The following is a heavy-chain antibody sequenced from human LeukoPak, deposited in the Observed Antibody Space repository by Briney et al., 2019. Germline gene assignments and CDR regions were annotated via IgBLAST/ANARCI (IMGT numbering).Heavy chain of an antibody. CDR2: ISGDGGST. Sequence: PGGSLRLSCAASGFTFSTYAMSWVRQAPGQGLEWVSSISGDGGSTYYADSVKGRLTISRDNSKNTLHLQMSSLRPEDTGVYYCARDRHVQLQISFYMDVWGKGTTVTVSS. D-gene: IGHD2-2*01. CDR1: GFTFSTYA. V-gene: IGHV3-23*01. J-gene: IGHJ6*03. CDR3: ARDRHVQLQISFYMDV.